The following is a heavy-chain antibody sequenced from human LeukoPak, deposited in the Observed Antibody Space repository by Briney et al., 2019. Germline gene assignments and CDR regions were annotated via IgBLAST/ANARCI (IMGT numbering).Heavy chain of an antibody. CDR1: GYTFTSYY. CDR2: INPSGGST. Sequence: ASVKVSCKASGYTFTSYYMHWVRQAPGQGLEWMGIINPSGGSTSYAQKFQGRVTMTRDMSTSTVYMELSSLRSEDTAVYYCAREEIVVVPAAIVSANYYYYMDVWGKGTTVTVSS. D-gene: IGHD2-2*01. V-gene: IGHV1-46*01. CDR3: AREEIVVVPAAIVSANYYYYMDV. J-gene: IGHJ6*03.